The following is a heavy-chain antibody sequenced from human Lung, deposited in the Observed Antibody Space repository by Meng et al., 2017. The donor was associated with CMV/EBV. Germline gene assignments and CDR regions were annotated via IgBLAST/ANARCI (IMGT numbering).Heavy chain of an antibody. CDR2: IYHSGGT. Sequence: QLPGLAPDSWKPSGTRSLTAAGSGGSISISAWWSWVRQPPGKGLEWIGEIYHSGGTNYNPSLRGRVTISLDKSKNQFSLTLRSVTAADTAVYYCARDPYATGWAGWGQGTLVTVSS. J-gene: IGHJ4*02. D-gene: IGHD6-19*01. CDR1: GGSISISAW. V-gene: IGHV4-4*02. CDR3: ARDPYATGWAG.